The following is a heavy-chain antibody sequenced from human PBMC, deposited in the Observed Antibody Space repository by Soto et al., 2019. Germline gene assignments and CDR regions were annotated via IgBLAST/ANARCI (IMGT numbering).Heavy chain of an antibody. CDR3: ARESGALTVTRYNWFDP. D-gene: IGHD4-4*01. J-gene: IGHJ5*02. CDR1: GFTFSSYG. Sequence: QVQLVESGGGVVQPGRSLRLSCAESGFTFSSYGMHWVRQAPGKGLDWVAVIWYDGSNKYYADSVKGRFTISRDNSKNTLYLQMNSLRTEDTAVYYCARESGALTVTRYNWFDPWGQGTLVTVSS. V-gene: IGHV3-33*01. CDR2: IWYDGSNK.